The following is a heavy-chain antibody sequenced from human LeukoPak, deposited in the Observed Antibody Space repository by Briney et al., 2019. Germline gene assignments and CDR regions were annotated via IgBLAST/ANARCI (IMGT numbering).Heavy chain of an antibody. Sequence: SETLSLTCSVCGGSITSYYWSWIRQPPGRGLEYIGHSYYTGSTNYNPSLKSRVTISVETSRNQFSLRLSSVTAADTAVYYCARETLHWFIDNWGQGTLVTVSS. CDR3: ARETLHWFIDN. J-gene: IGHJ4*02. V-gene: IGHV4-59*01. CDR1: GGSITSYY. CDR2: SYYTGST. D-gene: IGHD3-9*01.